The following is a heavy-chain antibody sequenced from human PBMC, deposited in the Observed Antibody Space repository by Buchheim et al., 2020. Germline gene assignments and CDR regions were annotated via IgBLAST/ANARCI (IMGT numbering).Heavy chain of an antibody. J-gene: IGHJ4*02. CDR1: GGSISSGGYS. Sequence: QLQLQESGSGLVKPSQTLSLTCAVSGGSISSGGYSWSWIRQPPGKGLEWIGYIYHSGSTYYNPSLKSRVTISVDRSKNQFSLKLTSVTAADSGIYYCARDNWGEFWSGYPHWGQGAL. CDR2: IYHSGST. D-gene: IGHD3-3*01. CDR3: ARDNWGEFWSGYPH. V-gene: IGHV4-30-2*01.